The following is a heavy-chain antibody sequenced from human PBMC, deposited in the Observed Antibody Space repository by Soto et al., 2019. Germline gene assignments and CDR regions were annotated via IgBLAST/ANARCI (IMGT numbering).Heavy chain of an antibody. Sequence: AASVKVSCKASGYTFTSYGISWVRQAPGQGLEWMGWISAYNGNTNYAQKLQGRVTMTTDTSTSTAYMELRSLRSDDTAVYYCARDESKWLVKWDYYGMDVWGQGTTVTVSS. CDR1: GYTFTSYG. CDR3: ARDESKWLVKWDYYGMDV. CDR2: ISAYNGNT. D-gene: IGHD6-19*01. J-gene: IGHJ6*02. V-gene: IGHV1-18*01.